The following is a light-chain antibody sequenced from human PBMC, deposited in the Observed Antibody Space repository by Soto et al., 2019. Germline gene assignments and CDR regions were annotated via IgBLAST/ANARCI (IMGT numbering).Light chain of an antibody. V-gene: IGLV2-23*01. CDR2: EGN. CDR3: CSYAPSRTLL. Sequence: QSVLTQPASVSGSQKKKKKKKKKKKKKKKKTYNLVTWNQQQPGRVPKLILYEGNKRPSGVSSRFSASKSGNTASLTISGLQAEDEADYFCCSYAPSRTLLFGGGTKLTVL. J-gene: IGLJ2*01. CDR1: KKKKKTYNL.